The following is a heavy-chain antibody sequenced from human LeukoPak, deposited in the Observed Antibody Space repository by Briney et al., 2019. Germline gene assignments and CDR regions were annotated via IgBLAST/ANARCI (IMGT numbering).Heavy chain of an antibody. CDR1: GFTFTDYW. D-gene: IGHD3-22*01. J-gene: IGHJ4*02. V-gene: IGHV3-7*01. Sequence: GGSLRLSCAASGFTFTDYWMSWVRQAPGKGLEWVAFIRKRGIETNYVDSVKGRFTITRDNARNSLYLQMNSLRAEDTAVYYCARDGSFYYDSSGYPLEYWGQGTLVTVSS. CDR2: IRKRGIET. CDR3: ARDGSFYYDSSGYPLEY.